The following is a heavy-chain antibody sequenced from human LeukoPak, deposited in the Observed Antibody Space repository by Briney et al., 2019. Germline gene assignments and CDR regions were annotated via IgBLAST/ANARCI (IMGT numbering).Heavy chain of an antibody. CDR2: ISAYNGNT. V-gene: IGHV1-18*01. D-gene: IGHD6-19*01. CDR1: GYTFTSYG. Sequence: ASVKVSCKASGYTFTSYGISWVRQAPGQGLEWMGWISAYNGNTNYAQKLQGRVTMTTDTSTSTAYMELRSLRSDDTAVYYCARVGYSSGWYDWDFDYWGQGTLVTVSS. J-gene: IGHJ4*02. CDR3: ARVGYSSGWYDWDFDY.